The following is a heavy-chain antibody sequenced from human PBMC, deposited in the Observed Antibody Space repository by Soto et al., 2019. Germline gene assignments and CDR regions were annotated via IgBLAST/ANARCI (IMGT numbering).Heavy chain of an antibody. V-gene: IGHV3-30*18. D-gene: IGHD4-17*01. Sequence: ESGGGVVQPGRSLRLSCAASGFTFSSYGMQWVRQAPGKGLEWVAAISFDGSVKYYADSVKGRLTISRENSKDTLYLQMYGLRAEDTAVYYCAKEGPTSVPTYFDYWGQGTLVTVSS. CDR1: GFTFSSYG. CDR2: ISFDGSVK. J-gene: IGHJ4*02. CDR3: AKEGPTSVPTYFDY.